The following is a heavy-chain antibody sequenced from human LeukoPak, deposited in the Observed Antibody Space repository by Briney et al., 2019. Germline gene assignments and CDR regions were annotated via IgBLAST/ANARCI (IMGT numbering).Heavy chain of an antibody. V-gene: IGHV4-59*11. CDR2: ICYTGST. CDR1: GVSISSHC. D-gene: IGHD3-10*01. J-gene: IGHJ5*02. CDR3: ARDPSYYGSGRVRRFDP. Sequence: PSETLSLTCAVSGVSISSHCWGWIRQPPGKGLEWIASICYTGSTEYSPSLKSRATMSVDTSKNQFSLRLMSVTAADTAVYFCARDPSYYGSGRVRRFDPWGQGTLVSVSS.